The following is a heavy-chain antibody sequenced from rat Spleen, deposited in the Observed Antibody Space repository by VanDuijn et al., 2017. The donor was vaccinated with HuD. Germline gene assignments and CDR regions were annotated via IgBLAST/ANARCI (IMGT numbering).Heavy chain of an antibody. J-gene: IGHJ2*01. D-gene: IGHD1-12*02. CDR1: AYSITSSYR. CDR3: ARAYYDGTYYDH. V-gene: IGHV3-3*01. CDR2: INSAGST. Sequence: EVQLQESGPGLVKPSQSLSLTCSVTAYSITSSYRWNWIRKFPGNKLEWMGYINSAGSTNYNPSIKSRISITRDTSKNQFFLQVNSVTTEDTATYYCARAYYDGTYYDHWGQGVMVTVSS.